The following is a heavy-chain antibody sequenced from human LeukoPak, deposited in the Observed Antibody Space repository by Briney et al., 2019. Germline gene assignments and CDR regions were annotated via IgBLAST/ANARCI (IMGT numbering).Heavy chain of an antibody. CDR2: IYYSGST. CDR1: GGSISSGGYY. CDR3: ARARHGSGSYYEDY. D-gene: IGHD3-10*01. Sequence: SQTLSLTCTVSGGSISSGGYYWSWIRQHPGKGLEWIGYIYYSGSTYYNPSLKSRVTISVDTSKNQFSLKLSSVTAADTAVYYCARARHGSGSYYEDYWGQGTLVTVSS. V-gene: IGHV4-31*03. J-gene: IGHJ4*02.